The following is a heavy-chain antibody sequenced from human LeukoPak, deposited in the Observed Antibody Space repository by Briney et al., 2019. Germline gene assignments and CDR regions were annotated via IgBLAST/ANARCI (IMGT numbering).Heavy chain of an antibody. Sequence: HPGGSLRLSCAASGFTFSSYWMHWVRKAPGKGLVWVSRINSDGSSTSYADSVKGRFTISRDNAKNTLYLQMNSLRAEDTAVYYCARDGDIVVVPAAIPGDAFDIWGQGTMVTVSS. CDR1: GFTFSSYW. V-gene: IGHV3-74*01. CDR2: INSDGSST. J-gene: IGHJ3*02. CDR3: ARDGDIVVVPAAIPGDAFDI. D-gene: IGHD2-2*02.